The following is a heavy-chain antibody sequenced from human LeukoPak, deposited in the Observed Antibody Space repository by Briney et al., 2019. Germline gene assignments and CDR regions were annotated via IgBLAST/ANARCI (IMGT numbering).Heavy chain of an antibody. CDR3: ARSEGYCSGGSCYSANWFDP. Sequence: GESLKISCKGSGYSFTSYWIGWVRQMPGKGLEWIGIIYPGDSDTRYSPSFQGQVTISADKSISTAYLQWSSLKASDTAMYYCARSEGYCSGGSCYSANWFDPWGQRTLVTVSS. D-gene: IGHD2-15*01. V-gene: IGHV5-51*01. CDR1: GYSFTSYW. CDR2: IYPGDSDT. J-gene: IGHJ5*02.